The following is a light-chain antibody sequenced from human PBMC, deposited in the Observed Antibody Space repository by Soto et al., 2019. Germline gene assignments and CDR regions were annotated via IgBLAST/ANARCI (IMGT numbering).Light chain of an antibody. CDR3: SSYRSSSTYVV. Sequence: QSALTQPASVSGSPGQSITISCTGTSSDVGGYNYVSWYQQHPDKAPKLMIYDVSNRPSGVSNRFSGSKSGNTASLTISGLQAEDEADYYCSSYRSSSTYVVFGGGTQLTVL. J-gene: IGLJ2*01. CDR1: SSDVGGYNY. V-gene: IGLV2-14*01. CDR2: DVS.